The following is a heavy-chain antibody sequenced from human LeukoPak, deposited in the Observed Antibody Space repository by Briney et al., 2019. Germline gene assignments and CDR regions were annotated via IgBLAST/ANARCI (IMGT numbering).Heavy chain of an antibody. CDR2: IYPGDSDT. CDR1: GYRFTSYW. D-gene: IGHD3-9*01. Sequence: GESLKISCKGSGYRFTSYWIGWVRQMPGKGLEWMGIIYPGDSDTTYSPSFQGQVTISADRSINTTYLQWNSLKASDTAMYYCARQGLRYLDRSVDSWGQGTLVTVSS. CDR3: ARQGLRYLDRSVDS. J-gene: IGHJ4*02. V-gene: IGHV5-51*01.